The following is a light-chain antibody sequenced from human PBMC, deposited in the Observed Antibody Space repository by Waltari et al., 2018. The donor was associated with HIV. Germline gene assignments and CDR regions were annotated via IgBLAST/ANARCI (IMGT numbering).Light chain of an antibody. J-gene: IGLJ3*02. CDR2: RNN. CDR1: SNNVGYQG. Sequence: QAGLAQPPSVSKGLGQTATLSCTGNSNNVGYQGAAWLQQHQGHPPKLLSYRNNDRPSGISERLSASRSGNTASLTITGLQPEDEDDYYCSAWDSSLTAWVFGGGTKLTVL. V-gene: IGLV10-54*01. CDR3: SAWDSSLTAWV.